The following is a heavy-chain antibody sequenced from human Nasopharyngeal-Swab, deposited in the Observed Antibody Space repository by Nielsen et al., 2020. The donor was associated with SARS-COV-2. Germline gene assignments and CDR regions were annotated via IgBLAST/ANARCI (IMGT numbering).Heavy chain of an antibody. Sequence: GGSLRLSCAASGFTFSSYSMNWVRQAPGKGLEWVSYISSSSSTIYYADSVKGRFTISRDNAKNSLYLQMNSLRDEDTAVYYCAKKGIVVVPAAGGLDPWGQGTLVTVSS. V-gene: IGHV3-48*02. D-gene: IGHD2-2*01. CDR2: ISSSSSTI. J-gene: IGHJ5*02. CDR3: AKKGIVVVPAAGGLDP. CDR1: GFTFSSYS.